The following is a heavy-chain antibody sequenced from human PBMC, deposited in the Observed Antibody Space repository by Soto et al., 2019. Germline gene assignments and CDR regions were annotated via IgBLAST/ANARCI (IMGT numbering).Heavy chain of an antibody. CDR1: GYTFSDYG. Sequence: GASVKVSCKTSGYTFSDYGISWVRQAPGQGLEWMGWISAKNGDTSFAQKFRGRVTMITDTSTNTVYMELRNLRLDDTAVYYCAREPPETPPDYWGQGTLVTVSS. CDR3: AREPPETPPDY. CDR2: ISAKNGDT. J-gene: IGHJ4*02. V-gene: IGHV1-18*01.